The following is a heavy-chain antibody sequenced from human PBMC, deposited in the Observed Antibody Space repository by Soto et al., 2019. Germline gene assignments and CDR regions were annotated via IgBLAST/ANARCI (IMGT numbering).Heavy chain of an antibody. CDR3: GRCTYLYCSGGSCKRSGMDV. CDR1: GGSFSGYY. D-gene: IGHD2-15*01. J-gene: IGHJ6*02. CDR2: INHSGST. Sequence: LSLTCAVYGGSFSGYYWSWIRQPPGKGLEWSGEINHSGSTNYNPTLKSRVTISVDTSKKQISLKLRSVTAADTAVYYCGRCTYLYCSGGSCKRSGMDVWGQGTTVTVSS. V-gene: IGHV4-34*01.